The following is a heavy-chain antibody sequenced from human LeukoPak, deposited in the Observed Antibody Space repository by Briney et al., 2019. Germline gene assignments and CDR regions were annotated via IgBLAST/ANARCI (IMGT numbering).Heavy chain of an antibody. Sequence: PGGSLRLSCAASGITFSTHWMYWVRQAPGKGLVWVSRINPDGSATMYADSLKGRFTISRDNAKNTVFLQMISLRAEDTAVYYCARDTGWYFDLWGRGTLVTVSS. J-gene: IGHJ2*01. V-gene: IGHV3-74*03. CDR2: INPDGSAT. CDR3: ARDTGWYFDL. D-gene: IGHD4-17*01. CDR1: GITFSTHW.